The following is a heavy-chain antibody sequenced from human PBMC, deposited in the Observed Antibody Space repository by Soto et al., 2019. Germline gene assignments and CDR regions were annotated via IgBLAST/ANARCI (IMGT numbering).Heavy chain of an antibody. Sequence: LRLSCAASGFTFSSYAMSWVRQAPGKGLEWVSAISGSGGSTYYADSVKGRFTISRDNSKNTLYLQMNSLRAEDTAVYYCAKGPFYTMVRGVHYYYYGMDVWGQGTTVTVSS. J-gene: IGHJ6*02. V-gene: IGHV3-23*01. D-gene: IGHD3-10*01. CDR2: ISGSGGST. CDR3: AKGPFYTMVRGVHYYYYGMDV. CDR1: GFTFSSYA.